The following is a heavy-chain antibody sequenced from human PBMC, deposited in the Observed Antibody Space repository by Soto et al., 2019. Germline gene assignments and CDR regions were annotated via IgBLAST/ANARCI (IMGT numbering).Heavy chain of an antibody. CDR2: ISSSSSFI. CDR1: GFMFSNYN. D-gene: IGHD5-12*01. V-gene: IGHV3-21*06. Sequence: EVQLVESGGGLVKPGGSRRLSCAASGFMFSNYNMNWVRQAPGKGLEWVSSISSSSSFIYYADSLKGRFTISRDNAKNSLYLQMNSLSAEDTAVYYCAREGGDRGYALGDAFDIWGQGTMVTVSS. CDR3: AREGGDRGYALGDAFDI. J-gene: IGHJ3*02.